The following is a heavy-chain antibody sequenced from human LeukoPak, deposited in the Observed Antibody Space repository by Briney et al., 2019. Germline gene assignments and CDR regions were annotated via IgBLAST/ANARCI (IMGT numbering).Heavy chain of an antibody. J-gene: IGHJ3*02. D-gene: IGHD3-22*01. Sequence: PGGSLRLSCAASGFTFRSYDMNWVRQAPGKGLEWVAVISYDGSNKYYADSVKGRFTISRDNSKNTLYLQMNSLRAEDTAVYYCARFRGDYDSSGYYPTPAAFDIWGQGTMVTVSS. CDR3: ARFRGDYDSSGYYPTPAAFDI. CDR1: GFTFRSYD. V-gene: IGHV3-30*03. CDR2: ISYDGSNK.